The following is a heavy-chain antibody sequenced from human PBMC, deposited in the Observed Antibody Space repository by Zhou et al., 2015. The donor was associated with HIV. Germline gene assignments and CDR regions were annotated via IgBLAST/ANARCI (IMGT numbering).Heavy chain of an antibody. J-gene: IGHJ2*01. CDR3: AREIRVGATIWYFDL. V-gene: IGHV1-69*08. CDR1: GGTFSSYT. D-gene: IGHD1-26*01. CDR2: IIPILGIA. Sequence: QVQLVQSGAEVKKPGSSVKVSCKASGGTFSSYTISWVRQAPGQGLEWMGRIIPILGIANYAQKFQGRVTITADKSTSTAYMELSSLRSEDTAVYYCAREIRVGATIWYFDLWGRGTLVTVSS.